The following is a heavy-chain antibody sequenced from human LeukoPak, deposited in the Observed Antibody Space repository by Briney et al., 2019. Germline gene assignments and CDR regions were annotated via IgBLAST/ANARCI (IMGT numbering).Heavy chain of an antibody. D-gene: IGHD5-18*01. CDR1: GFTFTSSA. CDR2: ISAYNGNT. V-gene: IGHV1-18*01. CDR3: ARGRVTSYVDY. Sequence: ASVKVSCKASGFTFTSSAMQWVRQAPGQGLEWMGWISAYNGNTNYAQKLQGRVTMTTDTSTSTAYMELRSLRSDDTAAYYCARGRVTSYVDYWGQGTLVIVSS. J-gene: IGHJ4*02.